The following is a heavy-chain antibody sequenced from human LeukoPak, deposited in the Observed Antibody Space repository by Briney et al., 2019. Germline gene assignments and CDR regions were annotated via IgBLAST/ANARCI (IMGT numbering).Heavy chain of an antibody. CDR3: ARDLGWSSVYYDFWSGAGGFDP. CDR2: IYHSGST. V-gene: IGHV4-38-2*02. CDR1: GYSISSGYY. Sequence: SETLSVTCTVSGYSISSGYYWGWIRQPPGKGLEWIGSIYHSGSTYYNPSLKSRVTISVDTSKNQFSLKLSSVTAADTAVYYCARDLGWSSVYYDFWSGAGGFDPWGQGTLVTVSS. J-gene: IGHJ5*02. D-gene: IGHD3-3*01.